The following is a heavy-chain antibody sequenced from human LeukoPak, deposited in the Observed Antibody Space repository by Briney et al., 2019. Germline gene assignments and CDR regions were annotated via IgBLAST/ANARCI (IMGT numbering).Heavy chain of an antibody. CDR3: AKCSASYYNDAFDI. D-gene: IGHD3-10*02. V-gene: IGHV3-23*01. CDR1: GFTFNNYA. J-gene: IGHJ3*02. Sequence: GGSLRLSCAASGFTFNNYAMNWVRQAPGKGLEWLSYIRGGGGHTRYSDSVKGRFTISRDNSKNMRYLQMNSLRAEDTAIYYCAKCSASYYNDAFDIWGRGTMVTVSS. CDR2: IRGGGGHT.